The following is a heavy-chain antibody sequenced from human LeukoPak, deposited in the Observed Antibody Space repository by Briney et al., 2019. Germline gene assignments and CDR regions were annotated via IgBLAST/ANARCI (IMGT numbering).Heavy chain of an antibody. Sequence: GSXRLSCAASGFTFRSYEMNWVRQAPGKGLEWVSYISGSGNTIYYADSVKGRFTISRDNAKDPLYLQINSLRAEDTAFYYCAREPIAPTGHPFDYWGQGTLVTVSS. CDR1: GFTFRSYE. J-gene: IGHJ4*02. D-gene: IGHD6-13*01. CDR2: ISGSGNTI. CDR3: AREPIAPTGHPFDY. V-gene: IGHV3-48*03.